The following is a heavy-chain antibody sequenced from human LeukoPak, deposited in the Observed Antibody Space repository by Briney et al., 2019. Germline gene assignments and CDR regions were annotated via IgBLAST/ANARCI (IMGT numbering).Heavy chain of an antibody. CDR1: GFTFDSYG. Sequence: GGSLRLSCAASGFTFDSYGMNWVRQAPGKGLEWVSGISGSGVYTYYADSVKGRFIISRDNAKDSLYLQMNSLRVEDTAVYYCLRGDRRDYWGQGTLVTVTS. J-gene: IGHJ4*02. CDR2: ISGSGVYT. V-gene: IGHV3-21*06. CDR3: LRGDRRDY.